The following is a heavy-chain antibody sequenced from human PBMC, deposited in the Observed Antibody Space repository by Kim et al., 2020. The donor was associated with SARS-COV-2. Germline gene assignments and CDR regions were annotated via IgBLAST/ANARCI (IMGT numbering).Heavy chain of an antibody. CDR3: AISSGWYPYFDY. CDR2: IWYDGSNK. CDR1: GFTFSSYG. V-gene: IGHV3-33*01. D-gene: IGHD6-19*01. Sequence: GGSLRLSCAASGFTFSSYGMHWVHQAPGKGLEWVAVIWYDGSNKYYADSVKGRFTISRDNSKNTLYLQMNSLRAEDTAVYYCAISSGWYPYFDYWGQGTLVTVSS. J-gene: IGHJ4*02.